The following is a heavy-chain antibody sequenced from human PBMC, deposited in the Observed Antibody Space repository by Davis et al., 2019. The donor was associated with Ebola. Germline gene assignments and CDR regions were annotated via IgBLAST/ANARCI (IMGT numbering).Heavy chain of an antibody. Sequence: GSLRLSCKVSGDSIGTYYWTWIRQPPGKGLEWIGYIYHTGSTTYSPSLKSRVTISVDTSKNQFSLELTDLTAADTAVYYCARDSRGGRGLPYYFDSWGQGTLVTVS. CDR3: ARDSRGGRGLPYYFDS. CDR2: IYHTGST. CDR1: GDSIGTYY. J-gene: IGHJ4*02. V-gene: IGHV4-59*12. D-gene: IGHD2-15*01.